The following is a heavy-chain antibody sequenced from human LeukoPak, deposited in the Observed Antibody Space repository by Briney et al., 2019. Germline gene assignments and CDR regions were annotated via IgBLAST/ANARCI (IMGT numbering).Heavy chain of an antibody. V-gene: IGHV4-59*08. CDR3: ARHLRAGYLAFDY. D-gene: IGHD3-9*01. CDR1: GGSISSYY. J-gene: IGHJ4*02. Sequence: SETLSLTCTVSGGSISSYYWSWIRQPPGKGLEWIGYIYYSGSTNYNPSLKSRVTISVDTSKNQFSLKLSSVTAADTAVYYCARHLRAGYLAFDYWGQGTLVTVSS. CDR2: IYYSGST.